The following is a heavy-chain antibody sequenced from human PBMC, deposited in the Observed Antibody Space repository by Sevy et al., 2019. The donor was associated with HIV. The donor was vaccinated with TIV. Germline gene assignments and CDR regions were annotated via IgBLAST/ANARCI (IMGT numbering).Heavy chain of an antibody. D-gene: IGHD3-22*01. CDR3: ATCPRDYYSYCFDY. V-gene: IGHV3-48*03. Sequence: GGSLRLSCAASGLSFRSYELNWVRQAPGKGLQWISYISTGGGTIFYADSVKGRFTISSDNAKNSVFLQMNSLSAEDTAVYFCATCPRDYYSYCFDYWGHGTLVTVSS. CDR1: GLSFRSYE. CDR2: ISTGGGTI. J-gene: IGHJ4*01.